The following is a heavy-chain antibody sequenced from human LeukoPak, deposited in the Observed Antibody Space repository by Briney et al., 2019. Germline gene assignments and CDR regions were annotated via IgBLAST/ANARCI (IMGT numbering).Heavy chain of an antibody. J-gene: IGHJ4*02. CDR3: ARGAYYYDILTGYYY. V-gene: IGHV1-8*01. CDR2: MNPNSGNT. Sequence: ASVKVSCKASGYTFTSYDINWVRQATGQGLELMGWMNPNSGNTGYAEKFQGRVTMTRNTSISTAYMELSSLRSEDTAVYYCARGAYYYDILTGYYYWGQGTLVTVSS. D-gene: IGHD3-9*01. CDR1: GYTFTSYD.